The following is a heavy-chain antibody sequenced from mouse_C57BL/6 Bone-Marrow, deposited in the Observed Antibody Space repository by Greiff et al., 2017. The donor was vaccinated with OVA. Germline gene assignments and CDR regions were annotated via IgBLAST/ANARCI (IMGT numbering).Heavy chain of an antibody. CDR1: GYTFTSYG. Sequence: QVQLKQSGAELARPGASVKLSCKASGYTFTSYGISWVKQRTGQGLEWIGEIYPRSGNTYYNEKFKGKATLTADKSSSTAYMELRSLTSEDSAVYFCARRGKVYYWGQGTLVTVSA. D-gene: IGHD1-3*01. CDR2: IYPRSGNT. V-gene: IGHV1-81*01. J-gene: IGHJ3*01. CDR3: ARRGKVYY.